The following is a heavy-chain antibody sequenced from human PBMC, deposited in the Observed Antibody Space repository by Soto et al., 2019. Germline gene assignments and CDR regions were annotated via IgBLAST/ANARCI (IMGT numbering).Heavy chain of an antibody. CDR3: ARERGASSPFDY. D-gene: IGHD6-19*01. CDR1: RYTFTSCD. CDR2: MNPNSGNT. V-gene: IGHV1-8*01. J-gene: IGHJ4*02. Sequence: QVQLVQCGAEVKKPGASVKVSCKASRYTFTSCDISWVRQASGQGFEWMGWMNPNSGNTGYAQKFQGRVSMTRNTSISTAYMELSSLRSEDTAVYYCARERGASSPFDYWGQGTLVTVSS.